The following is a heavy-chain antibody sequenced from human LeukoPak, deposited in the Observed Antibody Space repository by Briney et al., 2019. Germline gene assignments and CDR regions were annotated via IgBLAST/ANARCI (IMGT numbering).Heavy chain of an antibody. CDR3: ATFSAAGYSSSRTPRGPFMSVDY. V-gene: IGHV4-31*03. J-gene: IGHJ4*02. CDR2: IYYSGST. CDR1: GGSISSGGYY. D-gene: IGHD6-13*01. Sequence: SQTLSLTCTVSGGSISSGGYYWSWIRQHPGKGLEWIGYIYYSGSTYYNPSLKSRVTISVDTSKNQFSLKLSSVTAADTAVYYCATFSAAGYSSSRTPRGPFMSVDYWGQGTLVTVSS.